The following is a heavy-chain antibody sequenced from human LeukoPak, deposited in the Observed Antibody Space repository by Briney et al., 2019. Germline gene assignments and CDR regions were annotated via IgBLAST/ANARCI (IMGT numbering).Heavy chain of an antibody. Sequence: GGSPRLSCAASGFTFSSYAMSWVRQAPGKGLEWVSAISGSGSSTYYADSVKGRFTISRDNSKNTLYLQMNSLRAEDTAVYYCANSNYYDSSGYYYGVFGYFDYWGQGTLVTVSS. CDR1: GFTFSSYA. CDR3: ANSNYYDSSGYYYGVFGYFDY. D-gene: IGHD3-22*01. J-gene: IGHJ4*02. CDR2: ISGSGSST. V-gene: IGHV3-23*01.